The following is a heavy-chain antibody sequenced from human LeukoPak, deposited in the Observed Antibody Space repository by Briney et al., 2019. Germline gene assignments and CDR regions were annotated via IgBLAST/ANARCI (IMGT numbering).Heavy chain of an antibody. CDR1: GGSFSGYY. CDR3: ARQKEYSSGWYY. D-gene: IGHD6-19*01. Sequence: SETLSLTCAVYGGSFSGYYWSWIRQPPGKGLEWIGEINHSGSTNYNPSLKSRVTISVDTSKNQFSLKLSSVTAADTAVYYCARQKEYSSGWYYWGQGTLVTVSS. CDR2: INHSGST. J-gene: IGHJ4*02. V-gene: IGHV4-34*01.